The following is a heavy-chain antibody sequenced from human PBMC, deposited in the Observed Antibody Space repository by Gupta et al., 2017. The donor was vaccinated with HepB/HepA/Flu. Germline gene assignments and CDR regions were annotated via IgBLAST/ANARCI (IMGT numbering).Heavy chain of an antibody. J-gene: IGHJ5*02. V-gene: IGHV3-30-3*01. CDR2: ISYDGSNK. CDR3: ASEGPDP. Sequence: QVQLVESGGGVVQPGRSLRLSCPASGFTFRRYAMHWVRQAPGKGLEWVAVISYDGSNKYYADSVKGRFTISRDNSKNTLYLQMNSLRAEDTAVYYCASEGPDPWGQGTLVTVSS. CDR1: GFTFRRYA.